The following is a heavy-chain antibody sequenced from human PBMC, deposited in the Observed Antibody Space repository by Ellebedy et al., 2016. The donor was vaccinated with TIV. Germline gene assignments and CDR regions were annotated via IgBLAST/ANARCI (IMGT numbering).Heavy chain of an antibody. CDR1: GHTFRGYY. CDR3: ARDEVVGASRGYQFYGMDV. D-gene: IGHD6-25*01. J-gene: IGHJ6*02. V-gene: IGHV1-2*02. CDR2: INPNSGGT. Sequence: ASVKVSCKASGHTFRGYYIHWVRQPPGQGLEWMGWINPNSGGTNHAQKFQGRLTLTTETSINTAYMELNRLTSDDTAMYYWARDEVVGASRGYQFYGMDVWGQGTTVTVSS.